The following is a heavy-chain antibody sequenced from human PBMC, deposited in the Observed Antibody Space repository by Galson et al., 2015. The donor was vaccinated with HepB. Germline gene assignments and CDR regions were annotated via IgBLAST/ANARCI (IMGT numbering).Heavy chain of an antibody. V-gene: IGHV3-49*04. J-gene: IGHJ2*01. CDR2: IRSKAYGGTT. Sequence: FLRLSCAASGFTFGDYAMSWVRQAPGKGLEWVGFIRSKAYGGTTEYAASVKGRFTISRDDSKSIAYLQMNSLKTEDTAVYYCTRQYSSSWYLGWYFDLWGRGTLVTVSS. CDR1: GFTFGDYA. CDR3: TRQYSSSWYLGWYFDL. D-gene: IGHD6-13*01.